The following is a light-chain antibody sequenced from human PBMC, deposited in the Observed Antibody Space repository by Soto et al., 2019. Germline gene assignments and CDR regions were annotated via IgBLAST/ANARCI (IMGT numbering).Light chain of an antibody. J-gene: IGLJ3*02. CDR3: SSYTSSSSWV. CDR2: DVS. CDR1: SSDVGGYNY. Sequence: QSALTQPASVSVSPGQSITISCTGTSSDVGGYNYVSWYQQHPGKAPKLMIYDVSNRPSGVSNRFSGSKSGNTASLTISGLQAEEEADYYCSSYTSSSSWVFGGGTKLTVL. V-gene: IGLV2-14*01.